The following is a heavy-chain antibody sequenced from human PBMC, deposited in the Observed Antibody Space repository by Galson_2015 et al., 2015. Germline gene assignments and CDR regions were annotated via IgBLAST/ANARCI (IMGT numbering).Heavy chain of an antibody. D-gene: IGHD2-2*01. CDR3: AKEYCSSTSCYGGFDC. CDR2: ISGSGGST. J-gene: IGHJ4*02. Sequence: SLRLSCAASGFTFSDSWMDWIRQAPGKGLEWVSAISGSGGSTYYADSVKGRFTISRDNSKNTLYLQMNSLRAEDTAVYYCAKEYCSSTSCYGGFDCWGQGALVTVSS. CDR1: GFTFSDSW. V-gene: IGHV3-23*01.